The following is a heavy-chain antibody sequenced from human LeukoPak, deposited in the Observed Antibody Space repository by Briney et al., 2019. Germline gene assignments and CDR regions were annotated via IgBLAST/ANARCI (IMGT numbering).Heavy chain of an antibody. D-gene: IGHD2-2*01. CDR2: IYPGDSDT. V-gene: IGHV5-51*01. Sequence: GASLMISCKGSGSRFTSYWIGWVRPMPGEGLELMGIIYPGDSDTRYSPSFQGQVTISADKSISTAYLQWSSLKASDTAMYYCASLVVPAASPYYFDYWGQGTLVTVSS. CDR3: ASLVVPAASPYYFDY. CDR1: GSRFTSYW. J-gene: IGHJ4*02.